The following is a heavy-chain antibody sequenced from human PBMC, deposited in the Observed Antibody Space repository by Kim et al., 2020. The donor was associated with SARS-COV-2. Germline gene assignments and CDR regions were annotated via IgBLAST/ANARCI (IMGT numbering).Heavy chain of an antibody. CDR3: ARDAGWLIPEWYFDL. V-gene: IGHV3-30*04. D-gene: IGHD5-12*01. J-gene: IGHJ2*01. Sequence: GGSLRLSCAASGFTFSSYAMHWVRQAPGKGLEWVAVISYDGSNKYYADSVKGRFTISRDNSKNTLYLQMNSLRAEDTAVYYCARDAGWLIPEWYFDLWGRGTLVTVSS. CDR1: GFTFSSYA. CDR2: ISYDGSNK.